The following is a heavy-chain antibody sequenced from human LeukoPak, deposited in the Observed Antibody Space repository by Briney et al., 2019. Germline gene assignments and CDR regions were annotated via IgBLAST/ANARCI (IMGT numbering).Heavy chain of an antibody. V-gene: IGHV4-39*01. CDR2: IYYSGST. D-gene: IGHD3-10*01. J-gene: IGHJ4*02. Sequence: PSETLSLTCTVSGGSISSSSYYWGWIRQPPGKGLEWIGSIYYSGSTYYNPSLKSRVTISVDTSKNQFSLKLSSVTAADTAVYYCARFHGEQLFDYWGQGTLVTVTS. CDR1: GGSISSSSYY. CDR3: ARFHGEQLFDY.